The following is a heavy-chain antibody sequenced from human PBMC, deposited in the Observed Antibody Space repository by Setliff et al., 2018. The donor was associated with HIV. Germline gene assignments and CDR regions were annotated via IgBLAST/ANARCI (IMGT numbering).Heavy chain of an antibody. D-gene: IGHD3-10*01. CDR1: GGSISSYD. Sequence: SETLSLTCTVSGGSISSYDWSWIRQPPGKGLEWIAYIYYSGSTNYNPSLKSRVTISIDTSKTQFSLNLISLTAADTAVYYCARGPGTPQITMVRGFYMDVWGKGTTVTVSS. CDR3: ARGPGTPQITMVRGFYMDV. CDR2: IYYSGST. J-gene: IGHJ6*03. V-gene: IGHV4-59*01.